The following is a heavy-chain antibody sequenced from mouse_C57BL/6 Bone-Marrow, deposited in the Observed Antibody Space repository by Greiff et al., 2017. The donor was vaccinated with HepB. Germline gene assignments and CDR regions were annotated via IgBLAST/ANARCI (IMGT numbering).Heavy chain of an antibody. CDR1: GFNIKDDY. CDR2: LDPENGDT. Sequence: VQLQQSGAELVRPGASVKLSCTASGFNIKDDYMHWVKQRPEQGLEWIGWLDPENGDTEYASKFQGKATITADTSSNTAYLQRSSLTSEDTAVYYCTSDGYYPAWFAYWGQGTLVTVSA. V-gene: IGHV14-4*01. D-gene: IGHD2-3*01. CDR3: TSDGYYPAWFAY. J-gene: IGHJ3*01.